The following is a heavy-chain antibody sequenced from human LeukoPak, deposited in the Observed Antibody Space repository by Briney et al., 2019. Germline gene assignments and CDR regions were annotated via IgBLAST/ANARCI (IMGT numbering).Heavy chain of an antibody. Sequence: GGSLRLSCAASGFTFNDFAMTCVRQAPGKGLEWVSTIADAGTYYADSVKGRFIISRDNSKNMLYLQLNSLRADDTAMYYCARNLGPFDVRSNGTMVTVSS. D-gene: IGHD3-16*01. V-gene: IGHV3-23*01. CDR2: IADAGT. J-gene: IGHJ3*01. CDR3: ARNLGPFDV. CDR1: GFTFNDFA.